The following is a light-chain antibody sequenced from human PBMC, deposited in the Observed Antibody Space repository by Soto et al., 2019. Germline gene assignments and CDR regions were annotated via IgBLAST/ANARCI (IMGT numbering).Light chain of an antibody. Sequence: DIQMTQSPSSLSASVGDRVTITCRASHDISNYLAWYQQKPGNVPKLLIYAASTLQSGVPSRFSGSGSGRYFTLTISSLQPDDVATYYCQKYNSAPCTFGQGTRLEIK. CDR1: HDISNY. J-gene: IGKJ5*01. V-gene: IGKV1-27*01. CDR3: QKYNSAPCT. CDR2: AAS.